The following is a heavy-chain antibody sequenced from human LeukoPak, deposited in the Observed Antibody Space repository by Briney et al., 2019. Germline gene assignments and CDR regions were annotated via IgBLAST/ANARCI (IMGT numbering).Heavy chain of an antibody. CDR1: GFTFSSYS. D-gene: IGHD3-3*01. J-gene: IGHJ3*02. CDR2: ISTSSSPI. Sequence: AGSLRLSCAASGFTFSSYSMNWVRQAPGKGLEWVSYISTSSSPIYYADSVKGRFTISRDNAKNSLYLQMNSLRAEDTAVYYCARDGRFWSGYLTSSGETNAFDIWGQGTMVTVSS. CDR3: ARDGRFWSGYLTSSGETNAFDI. V-gene: IGHV3-48*01.